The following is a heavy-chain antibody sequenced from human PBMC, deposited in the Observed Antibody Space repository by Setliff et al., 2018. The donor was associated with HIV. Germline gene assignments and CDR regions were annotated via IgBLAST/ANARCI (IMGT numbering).Heavy chain of an antibody. Sequence: LSLTCAVYGGSFSGYYWSWIRQPPGKGLEWTGEINHSGSTNYNMSLWSRVTISLDASRNQFSLELISVTAADTAVYYCAGGPGTTSIDYWAQGTLVTVSS. D-gene: IGHD1-26*01. CDR3: AGGPGTTSIDY. V-gene: IGHV4-34*01. CDR2: INHSGST. J-gene: IGHJ4*02. CDR1: GGSFSGYY.